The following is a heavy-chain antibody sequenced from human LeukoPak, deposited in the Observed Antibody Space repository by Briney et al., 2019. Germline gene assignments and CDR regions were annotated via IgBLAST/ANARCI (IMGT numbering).Heavy chain of an antibody. D-gene: IGHD2-2*01. Sequence: ASVKVSCKASGYTFTSYGISWVRQAPGQGLEWMGWISAYNGNTNYAQKLQGRVTMTTDTSTSTAYMELGSLRSDDTAVYYCAVFFTQLPSFDYWGQGTLVTVSS. CDR2: ISAYNGNT. CDR3: AVFFTQLPSFDY. V-gene: IGHV1-18*01. J-gene: IGHJ4*02. CDR1: GYTFTSYG.